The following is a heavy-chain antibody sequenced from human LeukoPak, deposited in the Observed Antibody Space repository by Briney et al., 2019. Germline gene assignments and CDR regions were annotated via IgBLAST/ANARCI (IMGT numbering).Heavy chain of an antibody. J-gene: IGHJ5*02. V-gene: IGHV4-59*08. CDR2: IYYSGST. D-gene: IGHD6-19*01. CDR3: ARRSSPNWFDP. Sequence: SETLSLTCTVSGGSISSYYWSWIRQPPGKGLEWIGYIYYSGSTNYNPSLKSRVTISVDTSKNQFSLKLSSVTAADTAVYYCARRSSPNWFDPWGQGTLVTVSS. CDR1: GGSISSYY.